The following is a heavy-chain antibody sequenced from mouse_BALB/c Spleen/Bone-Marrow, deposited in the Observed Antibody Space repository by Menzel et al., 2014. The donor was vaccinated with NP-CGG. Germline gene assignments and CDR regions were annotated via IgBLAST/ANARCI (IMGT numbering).Heavy chain of an antibody. CDR1: GYTFTSYW. CDR3: ARDHPYYFDY. CDR2: INPSTGYT. V-gene: IGHV1-7*01. Sequence: VQVVESGAEPAKPGASVKMSCKASGYTFTSYWMHWVKQRPGQGLEWIGYINPSTGYTEYNQKFKDKATLTADKSSSTAYMQLSSLTSEDSAVYYCARDHPYYFDYWGQGTTLTVSS. J-gene: IGHJ2*01.